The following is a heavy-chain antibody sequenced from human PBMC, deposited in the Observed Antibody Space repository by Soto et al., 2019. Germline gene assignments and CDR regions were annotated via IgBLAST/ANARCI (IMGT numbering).Heavy chain of an antibody. Sequence: PSETLSLTCTVSGGSINTFYWSWVRQPAGKGLEWIGRIFSSGSTSFNPSLESRVAMSVDTSKNHFSLNLSSVTAADMAVYYCAREGSYSAYNFAHGIQLWSFDFWGQGAPVPVFS. CDR1: GGSINTFY. CDR2: IFSSGST. D-gene: IGHD5-18*01. CDR3: AREGSYSAYNFAHGIQLWSFDF. J-gene: IGHJ4*02. V-gene: IGHV4-4*07.